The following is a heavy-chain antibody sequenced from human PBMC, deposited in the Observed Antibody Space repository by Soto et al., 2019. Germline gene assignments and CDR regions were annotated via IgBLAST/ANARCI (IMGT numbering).Heavy chain of an antibody. D-gene: IGHD2-15*01. CDR1: GFSFHNYS. V-gene: IGHV3-30-3*01. CDR3: AKEEGDMSWAYDY. J-gene: IGHJ4*02. CDR2: IANDGGNK. Sequence: PGGSLRLSCAASGFSFHNYSMHWVRQAPGKGLEWVAVIANDGGNKYYAESVKGRFTISRDNSKDTLYLQMNSLRPDDTAVYYCAKEEGDMSWAYDYWGQGTLVTVSS.